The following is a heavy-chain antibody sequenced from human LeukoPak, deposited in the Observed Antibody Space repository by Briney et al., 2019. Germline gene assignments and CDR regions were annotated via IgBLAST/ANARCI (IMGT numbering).Heavy chain of an antibody. CDR1: GFTFSSYA. CDR3: AKASWVSTADAVL. D-gene: IGHD3-16*01. CDR2: LRGNGDA. V-gene: IGHV3-23*01. Sequence: RGSLRLSCVASGFTFSSYAMSWVRETPARGLEWVSSLRGNGDAFYADSVKGRFTLSRDESRNTVYLQLNTLRVEDTAIYYCAKASWVSTADAVLWGQGTVVTVSS. J-gene: IGHJ4*02.